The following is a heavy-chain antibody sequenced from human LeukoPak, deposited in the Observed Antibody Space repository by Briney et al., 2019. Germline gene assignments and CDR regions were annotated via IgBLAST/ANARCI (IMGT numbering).Heavy chain of an antibody. V-gene: IGHV1-18*01. CDR1: GYTFTSYG. J-gene: IGHJ3*02. CDR2: ISAYNGNT. D-gene: IGHD5-24*01. Sequence: GASVKVSCKASGYTFTSYGISWVRQAPGQGLEWMGWISAYNGNTNYAQKLQGRVTMTTDTSTSTAYMELRSLRSDDTAVYYCARDSPGWLQSHDAFDIWGQGTMVTVSS. CDR3: ARDSPGWLQSHDAFDI.